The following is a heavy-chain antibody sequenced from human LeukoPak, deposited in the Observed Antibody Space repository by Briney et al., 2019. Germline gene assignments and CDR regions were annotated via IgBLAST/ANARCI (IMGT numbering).Heavy chain of an antibody. CDR2: IIPIFGTA. D-gene: IGHD1-26*01. J-gene: IGHJ6*03. V-gene: IGHV1-69*13. Sequence: ASVKVSCKASGGTFSSYAISWVRQAPGQGLEWMGGIIPIFGTANYAQKFQGRVTITADESTSTAYMELSSLRSEDTAVYYCARVWGELLRDNYYYYMDVRGKGTTVTISS. CDR1: GGTFSSYA. CDR3: ARVWGELLRDNYYYYMDV.